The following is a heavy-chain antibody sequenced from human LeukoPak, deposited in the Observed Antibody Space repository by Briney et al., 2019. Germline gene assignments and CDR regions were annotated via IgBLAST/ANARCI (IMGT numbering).Heavy chain of an antibody. CDR2: IIPILGIA. Sequence: ASVKVSCKASGGTFSSYAISWVRQAPGQGLEWMGRIIPILGIANYAQKFQGRVTITADKSASTAYMELSSLRSEDTAVYYCANEPSRSPAWGQGTLVTVSS. CDR1: GGTFSSYA. D-gene: IGHD2-2*01. J-gene: IGHJ5*02. V-gene: IGHV1-69*04. CDR3: ANEPSRSPA.